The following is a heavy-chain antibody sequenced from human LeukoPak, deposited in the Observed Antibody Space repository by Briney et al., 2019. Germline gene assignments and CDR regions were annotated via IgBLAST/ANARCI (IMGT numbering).Heavy chain of an antibody. CDR1: GYTFTSYY. J-gene: IGHJ5*02. V-gene: IGHV1-46*01. CDR2: INPSGGST. D-gene: IGHD1-7*01. CDR3: ARDPLITATTTWFDP. Sequence: ASVKVSCKASGYTFTSYYTHWVRQAPGQGLEWMGIINPSGGSTRYAQKFQSRVTMTRDTSTKTVYIEMSSLRSEDTAVYYCARDPLITATTTWFDPCGQGTLVTVSS.